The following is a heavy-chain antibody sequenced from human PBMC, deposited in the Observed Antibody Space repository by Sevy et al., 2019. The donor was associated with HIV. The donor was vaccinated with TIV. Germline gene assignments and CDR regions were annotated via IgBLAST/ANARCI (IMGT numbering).Heavy chain of an antibody. Sequence: ASVKVSCKASGGTLTNYAISWVRQAPGQGLEWMGEIVPVFGTSHHARSFQGRVTITGDKSTSTAYMELRSLRSEDTAVYYCTSGADCSNGVCYPRGFDPWGQGTLVTVSS. J-gene: IGHJ5*02. CDR3: TSGADCSNGVCYPRGFDP. CDR2: IVPVFGTS. CDR1: GGTLTNYA. V-gene: IGHV1-69*06. D-gene: IGHD2-8*01.